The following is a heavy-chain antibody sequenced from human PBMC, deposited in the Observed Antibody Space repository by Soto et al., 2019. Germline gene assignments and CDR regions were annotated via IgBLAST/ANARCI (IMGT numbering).Heavy chain of an antibody. CDR1: GYSISSGYQ. V-gene: IGHV4-38-2*02. J-gene: IGHJ4*02. Sequence: LSETLSLTCAVSGYSISSGYQWGWIRQPPGKGLEWIGNIFHSGTTSYNPSLKSRVTVSVDTSKNQISLNLTSVTAADTAIYYCARDFFGNHYFDFWGQGILVTVSS. CDR3: ARDFFGNHYFDF. D-gene: IGHD3-10*01. CDR2: IFHSGTT.